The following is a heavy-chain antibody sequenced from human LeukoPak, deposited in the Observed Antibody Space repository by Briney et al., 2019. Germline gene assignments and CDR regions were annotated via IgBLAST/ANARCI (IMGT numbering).Heavy chain of an antibody. CDR3: AKNRYQQLVQLIDY. CDR1: GFTFSSYG. J-gene: IGHJ4*02. D-gene: IGHD6-13*01. V-gene: IGHV3-30*18. Sequence: GSSLRLSCAASGFTFSSYGMHWVRQAPGKGLEWVAVISYDGSNKHYADSVKGRFTISRDNSKNTLYLQMNSLRAEDTAVYYCAKNRYQQLVQLIDYWGQGTLVSV. CDR2: ISYDGSNK.